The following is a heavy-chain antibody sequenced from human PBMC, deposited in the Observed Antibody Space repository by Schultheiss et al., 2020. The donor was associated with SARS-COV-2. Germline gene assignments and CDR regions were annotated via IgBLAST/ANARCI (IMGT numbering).Heavy chain of an antibody. D-gene: IGHD4-17*01. CDR3: AREGDFGYYFDY. V-gene: IGHV3-48*03. CDR1: GFTFSNYE. CDR2: ISSSGSTI. Sequence: GGSLRLSCAASGFTFSNYEMNWVRQAPGKGLEWVSYISSSGSTIYYADSVKGRFTISRDNAKNSLYLQMNSLKTEDTAVYYCAREGDFGYYFDYWGQGTLVTVSS. J-gene: IGHJ4*02.